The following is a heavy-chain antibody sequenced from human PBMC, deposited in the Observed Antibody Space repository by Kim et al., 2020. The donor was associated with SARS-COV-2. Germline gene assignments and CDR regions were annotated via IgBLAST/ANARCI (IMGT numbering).Heavy chain of an antibody. D-gene: IGHD3-16*02. CDR1: GFTFGDYA. CDR3: AKQPDDYVWGSYRYQTSTGSYYFDY. V-gene: IGHV3-9*01. Sequence: GGSLRLSCAASGFTFGDYAMHWVRQAPGKGLEWVSGISWNSGSIAYADSVKGRFTISRDNAKNSLYLQINSLRAEDTALYYCAKQPDDYVWGSYRYQTSTGSYYFDYWGQGTLVTVSS. CDR2: ISWNSGSI. J-gene: IGHJ4*02.